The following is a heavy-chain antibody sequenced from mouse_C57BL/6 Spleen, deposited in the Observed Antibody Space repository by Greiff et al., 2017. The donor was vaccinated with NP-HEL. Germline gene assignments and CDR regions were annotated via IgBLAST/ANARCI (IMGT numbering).Heavy chain of an antibody. CDR2: ISSGSSTI. Sequence: EVKLVESGGGLVKPGGSLKLSCAASGFTFSDYGMHWVRQAPEKGLEWVAYISSGSSTIYYADTVKGRFTISRDNAKNTLYLQMTSLRSEDTAMYYCANYYGSSYSYYAMDYWGQGTSVTVSS. J-gene: IGHJ4*01. CDR3: ANYYGSSYSYYAMDY. V-gene: IGHV5-17*01. CDR1: GFTFSDYG. D-gene: IGHD1-1*01.